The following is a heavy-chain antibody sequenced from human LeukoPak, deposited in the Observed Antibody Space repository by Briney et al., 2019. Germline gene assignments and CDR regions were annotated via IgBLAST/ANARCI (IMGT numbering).Heavy chain of an antibody. CDR2: ISAYNGNT. D-gene: IGHD5-18*01. CDR1: GYTFTSYG. Sequence: ASVKVSCKASGYTFTSYGISWVRQAPGQGLEWMGWISAYNGNTNYAQKLQGRVTMTTDTSTSTAYMELRSLRSDDTAVYYCARSPTKRVTEDYWGQGLLVTVSS. J-gene: IGHJ4*02. CDR3: ARSPTKRVTEDY. V-gene: IGHV1-18*01.